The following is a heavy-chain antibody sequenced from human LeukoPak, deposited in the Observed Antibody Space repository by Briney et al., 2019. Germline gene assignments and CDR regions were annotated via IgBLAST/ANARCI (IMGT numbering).Heavy chain of an antibody. CDR2: ISWNSGSI. CDR1: GSTFDDYA. D-gene: IGHD3-22*01. J-gene: IGHJ4*02. Sequence: GGSLRLSCAASGSTFDDYAMHWVRQAPGKGLEWVSGISWNSGSIGYADSVKGRFTISRDNAKNSLYLQMNSLRAEDTALYYCAKIHYYYDSSGYLDYWGQGTLVTVSS. CDR3: AKIHYYYDSSGYLDY. V-gene: IGHV3-9*01.